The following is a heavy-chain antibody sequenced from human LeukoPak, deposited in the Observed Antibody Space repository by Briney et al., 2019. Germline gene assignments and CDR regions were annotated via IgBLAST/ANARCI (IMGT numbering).Heavy chain of an antibody. CDR3: ARVAVDFWSGYYTDNYYYYYYMDV. CDR1: GGSISSGDYY. D-gene: IGHD3-3*01. CDR2: IYYSGST. J-gene: IGHJ6*03. Sequence: PSQTLSLTCTVSGGSISSGDYYWSWIRQPPGKGLEWIGYIYYSGSTYYNPSLKSRVTISVDTSKNQFSLKLSSVTAADTAVYYCARVAVDFWSGYYTDNYYYYYYMDVWGKGTTVTVPS. V-gene: IGHV4-30-4*08.